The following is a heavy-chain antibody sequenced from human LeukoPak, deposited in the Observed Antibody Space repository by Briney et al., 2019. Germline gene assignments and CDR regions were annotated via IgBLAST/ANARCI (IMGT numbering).Heavy chain of an antibody. Sequence: GGSLRLSCAASGFSFSNYGMNWVRQAPGKGLEWISYISSASSTIYYADSMKGRFTISRDNAKNPLYLQMNSLRAEDTALYYCAKDKSGTYGPFDPWGQGTLVTVSS. D-gene: IGHD1-26*01. J-gene: IGHJ5*02. CDR3: AKDKSGTYGPFDP. V-gene: IGHV3-48*04. CDR2: ISSASSTI. CDR1: GFSFSNYG.